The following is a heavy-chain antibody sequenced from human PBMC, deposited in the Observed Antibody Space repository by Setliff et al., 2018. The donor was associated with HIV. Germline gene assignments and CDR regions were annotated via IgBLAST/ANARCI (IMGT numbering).Heavy chain of an antibody. D-gene: IGHD6-6*01. Sequence: ASVKVSCKASGYSFTTYAISWVRQAPGQGLEWMGWISAYNGNTLYAQKFQGRVTMTTDTSTSTAYMDLRSLRSDDTAVYYCATARPGARFDVWGQGTLVTVSS. V-gene: IGHV1-18*01. J-gene: IGHJ4*02. CDR1: GYSFTTYA. CDR2: ISAYNGNT. CDR3: ATARPGARFDV.